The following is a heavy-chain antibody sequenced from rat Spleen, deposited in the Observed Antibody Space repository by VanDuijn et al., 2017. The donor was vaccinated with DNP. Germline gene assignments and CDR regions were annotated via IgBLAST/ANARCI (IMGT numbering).Heavy chain of an antibody. CDR3: SRYGEYTALDA. CDR1: GFSLPDYS. V-gene: IGHV2-19*01. J-gene: IGHJ4*01. Sequence: QVQLEESGPGLMQPSETLSLTCTVSGFSLPDYSVHWVRQPPGKVLEWIAAISSGGVTFYNSALKSRLSISRDTSKSQVFLKMSSLQTEDTAIYYCSRYGEYTALDAWGQGTSVTVSS. D-gene: IGHD1-11*01. CDR2: ISSGGVT.